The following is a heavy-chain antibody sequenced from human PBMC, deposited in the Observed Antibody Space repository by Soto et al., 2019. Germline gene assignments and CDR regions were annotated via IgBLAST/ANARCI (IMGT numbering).Heavy chain of an antibody. CDR1: TYTYNTHY. CDR3: VGGSASGVDH. V-gene: IGHV1-46*02. D-gene: IGHD6-6*01. CDR2: INPSVGST. Sequence: ASVKVSCKSSTYTYNTHYIHWVRQAPGQGLEWVGVINPSVGSTNYAQKFQGRVTMTRDTSTTTFYMEMTSLTSEDTAVYYCVGGSASGVDHWGQGTLVTVSS. J-gene: IGHJ4*02.